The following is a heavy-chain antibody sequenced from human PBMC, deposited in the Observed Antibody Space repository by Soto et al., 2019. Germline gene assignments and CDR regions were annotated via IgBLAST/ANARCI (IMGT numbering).Heavy chain of an antibody. Sequence: QVQLVQSGSELKKPGASVKVSCKASGYTFTSYAMSWVRQAPGQGLEWMGWINTNTGNPTYAQGFTGRFVFSLDTSVSTAYLQICSLKAEDTAVYYCASSGWLNSYYYYGMDVWGQGTTVTVSS. D-gene: IGHD6-19*01. CDR2: INTNTGNP. J-gene: IGHJ6*02. CDR1: GYTFTSYA. CDR3: ASSGWLNSYYYYGMDV. V-gene: IGHV7-4-1*01.